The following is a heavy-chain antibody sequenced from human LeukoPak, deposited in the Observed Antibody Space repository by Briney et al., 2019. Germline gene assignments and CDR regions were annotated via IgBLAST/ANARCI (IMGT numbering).Heavy chain of an antibody. V-gene: IGHV4-31*02. CDR3: AXVIDYVWGSYRRPHPSYYFDY. D-gene: IGHD3-16*02. J-gene: IGHJ4*02. Sequence: XYNPSXKSRVTISXXTSKNQFSLKXSSVTAADTXVYYCAXVIDYVWGSYRRPHPSYYFDYWGQGTLVTVSS.